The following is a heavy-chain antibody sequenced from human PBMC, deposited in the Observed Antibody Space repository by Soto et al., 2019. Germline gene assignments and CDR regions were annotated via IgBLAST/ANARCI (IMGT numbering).Heavy chain of an antibody. D-gene: IGHD3-10*01. CDR3: ARDHGVWFGEPYGMDV. J-gene: IGHJ6*02. V-gene: IGHV3-48*04. CDR1: GFTFSSYS. Sequence: GGSLILSCAASGFTFSSYSMNWVRQAPGKGLEWVSYYVDSVKGRFTISRDNAKNSLYLQMNSLRAEDTAVYYCARDHGVWFGEPYGMDVWGQGTTVTVSS.